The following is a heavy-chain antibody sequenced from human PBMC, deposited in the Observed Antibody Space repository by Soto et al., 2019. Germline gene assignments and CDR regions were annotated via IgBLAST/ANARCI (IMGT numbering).Heavy chain of an antibody. CDR1: GFTFSSYA. V-gene: IGHV3-23*01. CDR3: AKRGGYYYDSSGPLDY. Sequence: GGSLRLSCAASGFTFSSYAMSWVRQAPGKGLEWVSAIGGSGGSTYYADSVKGRFTISRDNSKNTLYLQMNSLRAEDTAVYYCAKRGGYYYDSSGPLDYWGQGTLVTVSS. J-gene: IGHJ4*02. D-gene: IGHD3-22*01. CDR2: IGGSGGST.